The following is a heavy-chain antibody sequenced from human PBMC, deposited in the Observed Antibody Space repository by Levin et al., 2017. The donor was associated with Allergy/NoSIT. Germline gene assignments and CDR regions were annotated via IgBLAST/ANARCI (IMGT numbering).Heavy chain of an antibody. CDR3: TTETFGVVNSGMDV. CDR1: GFTFSNAW. D-gene: IGHD3-3*01. V-gene: IGHV3-15*01. CDR2: IYSKTDGGTT. J-gene: IGHJ6*02. Sequence: SGESLKISCAASGFTFSNAWMSWVRQAPGKGLEWVGRIYSKTDGGTTDYAAPVKGRFTISRDDSKNTLYLQMNSLKTEDTAVYYCTTETFGVVNSGMDVWGQGTTVTVSS.